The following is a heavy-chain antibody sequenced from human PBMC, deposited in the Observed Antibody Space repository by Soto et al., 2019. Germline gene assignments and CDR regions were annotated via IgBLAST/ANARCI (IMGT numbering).Heavy chain of an antibody. CDR1: GGSISSGDYY. D-gene: IGHD6-13*01. J-gene: IGHJ4*02. Sequence: SETLSLTCTVSGGSISSGDYYWSWIRQPPGKGLEWIGYIYYSGSTYYNPSLKSRVTISVDTSKNQFSLKLSSVTAADTAVYYCARGRAQQLPRFDYWGQGTLVTVSS. CDR3: ARGRAQQLPRFDY. V-gene: IGHV4-30-4*01. CDR2: IYYSGST.